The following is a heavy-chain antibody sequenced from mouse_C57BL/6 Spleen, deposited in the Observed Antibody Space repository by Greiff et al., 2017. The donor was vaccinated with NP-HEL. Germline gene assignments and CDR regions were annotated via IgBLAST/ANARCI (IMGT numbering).Heavy chain of an antibody. V-gene: IGHV1-26*01. CDR2: INPNNGGT. D-gene: IGHD1-1*01. J-gene: IGHJ1*03. Sequence: EVQLQQSGPELVKPGASVKISCKASGYTFTDYYMNWVKQSHGKSLEWIGDINPNNGGTSYNQKFKGKATLTVDTSSSTAYMELRSLTSEDSAVYYCASYDYYGSDWYFDVWGTGTTVTVSS. CDR3: ASYDYYGSDWYFDV. CDR1: GYTFTDYY.